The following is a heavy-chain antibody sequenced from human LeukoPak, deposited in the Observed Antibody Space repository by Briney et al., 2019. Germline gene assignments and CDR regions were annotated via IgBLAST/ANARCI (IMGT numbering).Heavy chain of an antibody. CDR1: GYTFTSYG. V-gene: IGHV1-18*01. D-gene: IGHD3-9*01. CDR3: AISDILTGYYSTTFDY. J-gene: IGHJ4*02. Sequence: ASVKVSCKASGYTFTSYGISWVRQAPGQGLEWMGWISAYNGNTNYAQKLQGRVTMTTDTFTSTAHMELRSLRSDDTAVYYCAISDILTGYYSTTFDYWGQGTLVTVSS. CDR2: ISAYNGNT.